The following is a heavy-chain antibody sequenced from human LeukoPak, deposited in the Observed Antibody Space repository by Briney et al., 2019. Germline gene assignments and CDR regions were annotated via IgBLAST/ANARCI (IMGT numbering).Heavy chain of an antibody. CDR2: INHSGYT. Sequence: SETLSLTCAVSGVSFNDYYWIWLRQTPGKGVEGIGEINHSGYTNDSPSLKSRVTLSIDTSRKQFSLNLRSVTVADSGIYYCTRMTTGHDYWGQGTLVTVSS. CDR1: GVSFNDYY. CDR3: TRMTTGHDY. V-gene: IGHV4-34*01. J-gene: IGHJ4*02. D-gene: IGHD4-17*01.